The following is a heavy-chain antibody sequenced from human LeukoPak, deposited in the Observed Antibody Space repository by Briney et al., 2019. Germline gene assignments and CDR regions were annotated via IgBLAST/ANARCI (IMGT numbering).Heavy chain of an antibody. V-gene: IGHV6-1*01. CDR2: TYYRSKWYN. D-gene: IGHD5-24*01. Sequence: SQTLSLTCAISGDSVSTNSVAWNWIRQSPSRGLEWLGRTYYRSKWYNDYAVSVKSRITINPDTSKNQMSLQLKSVTPEDTAVYYCARELDGYNSKPLDYWGQGTLVTVSS. CDR3: ARELDGYNSKPLDY. CDR1: GDSVSTNSVA. J-gene: IGHJ4*02.